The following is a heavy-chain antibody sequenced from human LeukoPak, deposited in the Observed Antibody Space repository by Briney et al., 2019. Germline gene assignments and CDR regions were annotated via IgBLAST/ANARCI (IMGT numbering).Heavy chain of an antibody. J-gene: IGHJ5*02. CDR1: GGSISSYY. Sequence: KPSETLSLTCTVSGGSISSYYWSWIRQPPGKGLEWIGYIYYSGSTNYNPSLKSRVTISVDTSKNQFSLKLSSVTAADTAVYYCARLAFDWLDVWFDPWGQGTLVTVSS. D-gene: IGHD3-9*01. CDR2: IYYSGST. CDR3: ARLAFDWLDVWFDP. V-gene: IGHV4-59*08.